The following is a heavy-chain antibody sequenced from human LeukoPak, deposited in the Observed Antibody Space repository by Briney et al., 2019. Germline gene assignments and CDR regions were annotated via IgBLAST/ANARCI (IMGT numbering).Heavy chain of an antibody. V-gene: IGHV3-48*01. J-gene: IGHJ4*02. Sequence: PGGSLRLSRAASGFTFSSYSMNWVRQAPGKGLEWVSYISSSSSTIYYADSVKGRFTISRDNAKNSLYLQMNSLRAEDTAVYYCARGVNWNYVVYYFDYWGQGTLVTVSS. D-gene: IGHD1-7*01. CDR2: ISSSSSTI. CDR1: GFTFSSYS. CDR3: ARGVNWNYVVYYFDY.